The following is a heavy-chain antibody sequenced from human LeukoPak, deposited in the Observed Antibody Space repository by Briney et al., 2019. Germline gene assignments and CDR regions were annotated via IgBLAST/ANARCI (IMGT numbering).Heavy chain of an antibody. Sequence: SETLSLTCSISGGSIGSYYWTWIRQPPGKGLEWIGYIYFSGTTNYKPSLKSRVTMSIATSKNQFSLRLTSVTAADTAVYYCARRYCSSTSCYRNYYGMDVWGQGTTVTVSS. D-gene: IGHD2-2*01. CDR2: IYFSGTT. CDR1: GGSIGSYY. J-gene: IGHJ6*02. V-gene: IGHV4-59*01. CDR3: ARRYCSSTSCYRNYYGMDV.